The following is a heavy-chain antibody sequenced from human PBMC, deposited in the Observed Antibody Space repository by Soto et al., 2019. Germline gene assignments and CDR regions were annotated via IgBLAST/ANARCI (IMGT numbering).Heavy chain of an antibody. J-gene: IGHJ4*02. CDR3: TRDGSPFEPKQWLKEIDY. V-gene: IGHV4-30-4*01. D-gene: IGHD6-19*01. Sequence: TLSLTCTVSGGSVNSYGYYWTWIRQSPGKGLEWIGSMYYSGDTYHNPSLKSRVSLSVDTSKDQFSLNLTSVTAADTAVYYCTRDGSPFEPKQWLKEIDYWGQGTLVTVAS. CDR1: GGSVNSYGYY. CDR2: MYYSGDT.